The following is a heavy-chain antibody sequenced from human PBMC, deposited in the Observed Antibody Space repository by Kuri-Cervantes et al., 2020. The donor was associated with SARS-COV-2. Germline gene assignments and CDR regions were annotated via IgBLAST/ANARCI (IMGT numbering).Heavy chain of an antibody. J-gene: IGHJ5*02. CDR2: IRSKANSYAT. V-gene: IGHV3-73*01. Sequence: GESLKISCAASGFTFSGSAMHWVRQASGKGLEWVGRIRSKANSYATAYAASEKGRFTISRDDSKNTAYLQMNSLRAEDTAVYYCAKGPYYDFWSGPFDPWGHGTLVTVSS. D-gene: IGHD3-3*01. CDR3: AKGPYYDFWSGPFDP. CDR1: GFTFSGSA.